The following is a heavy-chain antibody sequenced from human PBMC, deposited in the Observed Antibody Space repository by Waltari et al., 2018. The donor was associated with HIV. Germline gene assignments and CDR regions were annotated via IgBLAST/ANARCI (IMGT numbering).Heavy chain of an antibody. CDR2: IYYSGST. CDR3: ARDGGSYDSSGLYYFDY. J-gene: IGHJ4*02. D-gene: IGHD3-22*01. V-gene: IGHV4-59*01. CDR1: GGSISSYY. Sequence: QVQLQESGPGLVKPSETLSLTCTVSGGSISSYYWRWIRQPPGKGLEWIGYIYYSGSTNYNPSLKSRVTISVDTSKNQFSLKLSSVTAADTAVYYCARDGGSYDSSGLYYFDYWGQGTLVTVSS.